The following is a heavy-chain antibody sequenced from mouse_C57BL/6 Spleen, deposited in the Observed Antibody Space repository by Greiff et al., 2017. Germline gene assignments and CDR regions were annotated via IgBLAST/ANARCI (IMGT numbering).Heavy chain of an antibody. CDR1: GFTFSSYA. V-gene: IGHV5-9-1*02. CDR2: ISSGGDYI. Sequence: EVKVVESGEGLVKPGGSLKLSCAASGFTFSSYAMSWVRQTPEKRLEWVAYISSGGDYIYYADTVKGRFTISRDNARNTLYLQMSSLKSEDTAVYYCTRTGIYYDYDGFAYWGQGTLVTVSA. CDR3: TRTGIYYDYDGFAY. D-gene: IGHD2-4*01. J-gene: IGHJ3*01.